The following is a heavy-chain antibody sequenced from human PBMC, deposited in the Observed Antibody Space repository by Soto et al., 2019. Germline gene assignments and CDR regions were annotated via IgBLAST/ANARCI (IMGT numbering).Heavy chain of an antibody. D-gene: IGHD2-8*01. Sequence: LSLTCAVAGVSITSGNWWTWVRQTPQRGLEYIGEIFHDGTANYYPSFERRVAISVDTSKNQFSLKLTSVTAADTAIYFCARLVYDTRLNYMYFDFWGQGALVTVSS. J-gene: IGHJ4*02. CDR3: ARLVYDTRLNYMYFDF. V-gene: IGHV4-4*01. CDR2: IFHDGTA. CDR1: GVSITSGNW.